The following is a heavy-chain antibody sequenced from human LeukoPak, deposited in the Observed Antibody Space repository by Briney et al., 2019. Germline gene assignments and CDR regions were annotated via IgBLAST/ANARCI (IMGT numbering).Heavy chain of an antibody. V-gene: IGHV4-59*01. CDR2: VNSNGGT. Sequence: SETLSLTCTVSGGSISTISWNWIRQPPGQGLEWIGYVNSNGGTYNNPSLKSRVTVSLDMSKNQFSLKLSSATAADTAVYYCARDAGGTWFDPWGQGILVTVSS. J-gene: IGHJ5*02. CDR3: ARDAGGTWFDP. CDR1: GGSISTIS.